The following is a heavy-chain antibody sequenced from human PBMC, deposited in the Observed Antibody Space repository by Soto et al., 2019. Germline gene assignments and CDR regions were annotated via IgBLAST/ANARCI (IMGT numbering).Heavy chain of an antibody. CDR3: ARHGDLYYYYGMDV. D-gene: IGHD7-27*01. CDR1: GGSISSSSYY. J-gene: IGHJ6*02. Sequence: SSETLSLTCTVSGGSISSSSYYWGWIRQPPGKGLEWIGSIYYSGSTYYNPSLKSRVTISVDTSKNQFSLKLSSVTAADTAVYYCARHGDLYYYYGMDVWGQGTTVTVSS. CDR2: IYYSGST. V-gene: IGHV4-39*01.